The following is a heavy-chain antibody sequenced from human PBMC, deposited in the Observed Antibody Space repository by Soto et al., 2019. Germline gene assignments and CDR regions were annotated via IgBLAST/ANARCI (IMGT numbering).Heavy chain of an antibody. CDR2: ISGSGGST. CDR3: ATESCSGGSCYSVAFDI. CDR1: GFTFSSYA. D-gene: IGHD2-15*01. V-gene: IGHV3-23*01. J-gene: IGHJ3*02. Sequence: EVQLLESGGGLVQPGGSLRLSCAASGFTFSSYAMSWVRQAPGKGLEWVSAISGSGGSTYYADSVKGRFTISRDNSKNSLYLQMNSLRAEDTAVYYCATESCSGGSCYSVAFDIWGQGTMVTVSS.